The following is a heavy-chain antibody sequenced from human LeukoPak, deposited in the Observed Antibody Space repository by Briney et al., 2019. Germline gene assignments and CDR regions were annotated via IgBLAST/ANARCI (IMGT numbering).Heavy chain of an antibody. CDR2: IYPGDSDT. CDR1: GYSFTSYW. Sequence: GESLKISCKGSGYSFTSYWIGWVRQMPGKGLEWMGIIYPGDSDTRCSPSFQGQVTISADKSISTAYLQWSSLKASDTAMYYCARRGWAAADPFDYWGQGTLVTVSS. J-gene: IGHJ4*02. CDR3: ARRGWAAADPFDY. V-gene: IGHV5-51*01. D-gene: IGHD6-13*01.